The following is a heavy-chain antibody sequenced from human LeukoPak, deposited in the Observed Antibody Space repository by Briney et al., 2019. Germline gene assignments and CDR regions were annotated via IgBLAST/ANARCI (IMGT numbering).Heavy chain of an antibody. CDR3: ARDNIVVVPAAMTAHNWFDP. CDR1: GFTFSSYS. Sequence: GGSLRLSCAASGFTFSSYSMNWVRQAPGKGLECVSSISSSSSYIYYADSVKGRFTISRDNAKNSLYLQMNSLRAEDTAVYYCARDNIVVVPAAMTAHNWFDPWGQGTLVTVSS. J-gene: IGHJ5*02. D-gene: IGHD2-2*01. CDR2: ISSSSSYI. V-gene: IGHV3-21*01.